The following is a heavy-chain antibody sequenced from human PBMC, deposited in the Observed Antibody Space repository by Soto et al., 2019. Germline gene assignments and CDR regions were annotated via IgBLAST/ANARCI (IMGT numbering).Heavy chain of an antibody. CDR2: ISGSGGST. V-gene: IGHV3-23*01. Sequence: RGSLRLSCAASGFTFSSYAMSWVRQAPGKGLEWVSAISGSGGSTYYADSVKGRFTISRDNSKNTLYLQMNSLRAEDTAVYFWGTLLKTWRGSFDSWGPGTLVTVSS. D-gene: IGHD2-15*01. J-gene: IGHJ4*02. CDR1: GFTFSSYA. CDR3: GTLLKTWRGSFDS.